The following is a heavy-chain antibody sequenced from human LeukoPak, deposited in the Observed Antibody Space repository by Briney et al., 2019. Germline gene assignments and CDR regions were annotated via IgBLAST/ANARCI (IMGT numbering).Heavy chain of an antibody. J-gene: IGHJ5*02. CDR1: GYSFTSYW. Sequence: GVSLKISCKGSGYSFTSYWIGWVRQMPEKGLEWMGIIYPGDSDTRYSPSFRGQVTISADKSISTAYLQWSSLKASDTAMYYCARLEETGYNWFDPWGQGTLVTVSS. CDR3: ARLEETGYNWFDP. D-gene: IGHD3-10*01. V-gene: IGHV5-51*01. CDR2: IYPGDSDT.